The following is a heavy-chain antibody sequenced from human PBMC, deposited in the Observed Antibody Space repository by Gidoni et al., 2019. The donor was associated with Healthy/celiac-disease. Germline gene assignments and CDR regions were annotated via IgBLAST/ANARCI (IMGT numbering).Heavy chain of an antibody. J-gene: IGHJ5*02. D-gene: IGHD3-9*01. V-gene: IGHV1-69*01. CDR3: AGVPDPYYDILTGPYNWFDP. Sequence: QVQLVQSGAEVKKPGSSVKVSCKASGGTFSSYAISWVRQAPGQGLEWMGGIIPIFGTANYAQKFQGRVTITADESTSTAYMELSSLRSEDTAVYYCAGVPDPYYDILTGPYNWFDPWGQGTLVTVSS. CDR2: IIPIFGTA. CDR1: GGTFSSYA.